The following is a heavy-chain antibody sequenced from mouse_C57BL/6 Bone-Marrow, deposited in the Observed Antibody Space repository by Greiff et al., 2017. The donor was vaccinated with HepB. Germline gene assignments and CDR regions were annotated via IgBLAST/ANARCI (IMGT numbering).Heavy chain of an antibody. V-gene: IGHV1-59*01. CDR2: IDPSDSYT. CDR1: GYTFSSYW. J-gene: IGHJ2*01. Sequence: VQLQQPGAELVRPGTSVKLSCKASGYTFSSYWMHWVKQRPGQGLEWIGVIDPSDSYTNYNQKFKGKATLTVDTSSSTAYMQLSSLTSEDSAVYYCARGEDDPDYWGQGTTLTVSS. CDR3: ARGEDDPDY.